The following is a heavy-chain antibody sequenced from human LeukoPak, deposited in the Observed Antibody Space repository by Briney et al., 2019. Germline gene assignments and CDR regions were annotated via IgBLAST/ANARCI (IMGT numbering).Heavy chain of an antibody. CDR3: ARDFIDGMGYYYYYMDV. V-gene: IGHV4-4*07. Sequence: SETLSLTCAVYGGSFSGYYWSWIRQPAGKGLEWIGRIYTSGSTNYNPSLKSRVTMSVDTSKNQFSLKLSSVTAADTAVYYCARDFIDGMGYYYYYMDVWGKGTTVTVSS. D-gene: IGHD3-16*02. CDR1: GGSFSGYY. CDR2: IYTSGST. J-gene: IGHJ6*03.